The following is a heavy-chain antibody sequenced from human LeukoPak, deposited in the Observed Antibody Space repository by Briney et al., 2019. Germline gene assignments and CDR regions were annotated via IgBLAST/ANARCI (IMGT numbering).Heavy chain of an antibody. J-gene: IGHJ3*02. D-gene: IGHD3-10*01. CDR1: GFTFSSYS. CDR3: ARVVWFGELPRAFDI. Sequence: GGSLRLSCAASGFTFSSYSMNWVRQAPGKGLEWVSSISSSSSYIYYADSVKGRFTISRDNAKNSPYLQMNSLRAEDTAVYYCARVVWFGELPRAFDIWGQGTMVTVSS. V-gene: IGHV3-21*01. CDR2: ISSSSSYI.